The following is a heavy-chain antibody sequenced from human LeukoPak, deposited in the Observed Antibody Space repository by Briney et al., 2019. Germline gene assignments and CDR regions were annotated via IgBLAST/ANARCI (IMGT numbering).Heavy chain of an antibody. CDR2: ISYDGSNK. CDR1: GFTFSSYA. CDR3: ARRGIAVAGVDY. J-gene: IGHJ4*02. D-gene: IGHD6-19*01. Sequence: GGSLRLSCAASGFTFSSYAMHWVRQAPGKGLEWVAVISYDGSNKYYADSVKGRFTISRDNSKNTLYLQMNSLRAEDTAVYYCARRGIAVAGVDYWGQGTLVTVSS. V-gene: IGHV3-30-3*01.